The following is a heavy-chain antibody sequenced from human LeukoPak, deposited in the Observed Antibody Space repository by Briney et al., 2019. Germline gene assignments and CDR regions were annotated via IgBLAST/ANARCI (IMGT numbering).Heavy chain of an antibody. CDR2: TSSSFTDI. V-gene: IGHV3-21*01. D-gene: IGHD5-12*01. CDR3: ARGRLRLVDY. J-gene: IGHJ4*02. Sequence: GGSLRLSCAASGFTFSSYSMNWVRQAPGKGLEWVSSTSSSFTDIHYADSVKGRFTISRDNARNSLYLQMNSLRAEDTAVYYCARGRLRLVDYWGQGTLVTVSS. CDR1: GFTFSSYS.